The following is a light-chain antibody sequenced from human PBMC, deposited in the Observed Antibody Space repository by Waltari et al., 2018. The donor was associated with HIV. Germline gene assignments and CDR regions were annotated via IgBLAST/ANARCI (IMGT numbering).Light chain of an antibody. CDR3: VSYDSRLDERL. V-gene: IGLV1-47*01. CDR1: TPNIENEA. CDR2: RNY. J-gene: IGLJ3*02. Sequence: QSVMTQPPSVSGTPGQTVTIPCSGSTPNIENEALYWYQTLPGTAPKLIIYRNYKRPSGVSDRFSCSKSGASASLVISGLRSEDEAHYYCVSYDSRLDERLFGGGTKLTVL.